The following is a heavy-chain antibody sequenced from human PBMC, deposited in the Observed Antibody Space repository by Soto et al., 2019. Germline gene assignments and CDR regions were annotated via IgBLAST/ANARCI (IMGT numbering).Heavy chain of an antibody. D-gene: IGHD6-19*01. CDR1: GFTFSSYA. J-gene: IGHJ5*02. V-gene: IGHV3-30-3*01. CDR3: ARGGFVAVADHGYNWFDP. CDR2: ISYDGSNK. Sequence: PGGSLRLSCASSGFTFSSYAMHWVRQAPGKGLEWVAVISYDGSNKYYADSVKGRFTISRDNSKNTLYLQMNSLRAEDTAVYYCARGGFVAVADHGYNWFDPWGQGTLVTVSS.